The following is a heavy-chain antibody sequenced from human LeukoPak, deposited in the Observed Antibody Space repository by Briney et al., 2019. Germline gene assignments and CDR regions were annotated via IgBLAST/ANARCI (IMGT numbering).Heavy chain of an antibody. CDR2: IYYSGST. CDR3: ARNYGSGSYYNPPFDY. V-gene: IGHV4-39*01. J-gene: IGHJ4*02. Sequence: SETLSLTCTVSGGSISSSYYYWGWIRQPPGKGLEWIGSIYYSGSTYYNPSLKSRVTISVDTSKNQFSLKLSSVTAADTAVYYCARNYGSGSYYNPPFDYWGQGTLVTVSS. CDR1: GGSISSSYYY. D-gene: IGHD3-10*01.